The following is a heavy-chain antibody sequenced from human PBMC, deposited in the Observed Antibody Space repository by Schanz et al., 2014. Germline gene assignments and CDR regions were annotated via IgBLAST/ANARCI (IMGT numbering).Heavy chain of an antibody. D-gene: IGHD4-17*01. CDR3: ARPRFDYGEVDY. CDR1: EFTFSSYK. CDR2: IWNNGVTK. Sequence: QVQLVESGGGLVQPGGSLRLSCEASEFTFSSYKMNWVRQAPGKGLEWVAVIWNNGVTKYYADSVRGRFTISRDRFQNTLYLRMSSLRAEDTAVYYCARPRFDYGEVDYWGQGTLVTVSS. V-gene: IGHV3-33*08. J-gene: IGHJ4*02.